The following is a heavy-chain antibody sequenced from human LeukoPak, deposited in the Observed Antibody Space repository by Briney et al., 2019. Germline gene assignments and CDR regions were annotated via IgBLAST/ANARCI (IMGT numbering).Heavy chain of an antibody. J-gene: IGHJ4*02. D-gene: IGHD5-18*01. Sequence: SETLSLTCTVSGGSISSYYWSWIRQPPGKGLEWIGYIYYSGSTNYNPSLKSRVTISVDTSKNQFSLKLSSVTAADTAVYYCARDSRLPPLGFDYWGQGTLVTVSS. CDR2: IYYSGST. CDR3: ARDSRLPPLGFDY. V-gene: IGHV4-59*01. CDR1: GGSISSYY.